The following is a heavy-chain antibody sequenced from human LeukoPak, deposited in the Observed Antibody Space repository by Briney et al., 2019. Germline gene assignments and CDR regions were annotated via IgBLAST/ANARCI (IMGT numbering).Heavy chain of an antibody. CDR1: GGSISSGSYY. CDR3: AGGGNRQYSSDGTHYYYYYMDV. V-gene: IGHV4-61*02. D-gene: IGHD6-25*01. CDR2: IYTSGST. J-gene: IGHJ6*03. Sequence: SQTLSLTCTVSGGSISSGSYYWSWIRQPAGKGLEWIGRIYTSGSTNYNPSLKSRVTISVDTSKNQFSLKLSSVTAADTAMYYCAGGGNRQYSSDGTHYYYYYMDVWGKGTTVTVSS.